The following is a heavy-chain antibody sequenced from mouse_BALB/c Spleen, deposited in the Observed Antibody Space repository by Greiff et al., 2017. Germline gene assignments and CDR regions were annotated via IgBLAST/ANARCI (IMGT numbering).Heavy chain of an antibody. D-gene: IGHD4-1*01. CDR1: GFNIKDTY. CDR3: ASRTGKDDY. Sequence: EVQGVESGAELVKPGASVKLSCTASGFNIKDTYMHWVKQRPEQGLEWIGRIDPANGNTKYDPKFQGKATITADTSSNTAYLQLSSLTSEDTAVYYCASRTGKDDYWGQGTTLTVSS. V-gene: IGHV14-3*02. CDR2: IDPANGNT. J-gene: IGHJ2*01.